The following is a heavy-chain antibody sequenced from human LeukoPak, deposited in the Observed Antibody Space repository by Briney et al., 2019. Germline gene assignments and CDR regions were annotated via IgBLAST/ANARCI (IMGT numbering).Heavy chain of an antibody. V-gene: IGHV1-46*01. J-gene: IGHJ6*03. D-gene: IGHD2-2*01. CDR2: INPSGGST. CDR1: GYTFTGYY. CDR3: ARSGYCSSTSCYHNYYMDV. Sequence: ASVKVSCKASGYTFTGYYMHWVRQAPGQGLEWMGIINPSGGSTSYAQKFQGRVTMTRDTSTSTVYMELSSLRSEDTAVYYCARSGYCSSTSCYHNYYMDVWGKGTTVTVSS.